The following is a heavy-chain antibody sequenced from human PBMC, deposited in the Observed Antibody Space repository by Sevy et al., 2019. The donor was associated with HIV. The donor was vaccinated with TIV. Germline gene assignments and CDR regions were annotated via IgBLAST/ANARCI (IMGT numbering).Heavy chain of an antibody. CDR1: GFTFSSYE. CDR2: ISSSSSHI. Sequence: GGSLRLSCTASGFTFSSYEMNWVRQAPGKGLEWVSSISSSSSHIYYGDSVKGRFTISRDNAKNSLYLQMNSLRAEDTAVYYCARDHTYYDSGTILGWFAPWGQGTLVTVSS. J-gene: IGHJ5*02. CDR3: ARDHTYYDSGTILGWFAP. D-gene: IGHD3-10*01. V-gene: IGHV3-21*01.